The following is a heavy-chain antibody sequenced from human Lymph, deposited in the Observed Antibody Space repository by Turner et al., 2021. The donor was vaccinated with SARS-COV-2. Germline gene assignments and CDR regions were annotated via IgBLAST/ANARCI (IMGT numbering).Heavy chain of an antibody. CDR1: GFTFSSYG. CDR2: IWYDGSNT. D-gene: IGHD6-13*01. J-gene: IGHJ6*02. CDR3: ARGSAGGDV. V-gene: IGHV3-33*01. Sequence: QVQLVESGGGVVQPGRSLRLSCAASGFTFSSYGMPWVRQAPGKGLEWVAFIWYDGSNTYYADSAKGRFTISRDNSKNTLYLQMNSLRAEDTAVYYCARGSAGGDVWGQGTTVTVSS.